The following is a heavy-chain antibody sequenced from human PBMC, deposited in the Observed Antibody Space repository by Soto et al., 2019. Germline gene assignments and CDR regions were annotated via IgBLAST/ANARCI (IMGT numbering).Heavy chain of an antibody. CDR1: GFTFSSYG. J-gene: IGHJ6*02. CDR3: ARDIVVVPAAMKTMKYYYYGMDV. V-gene: IGHV3-33*01. Sequence: GGSLRLSCAASGFTFSSYGMHWVRQAPGKGLEWVAVIWYDGSNKYYADSVKGRFTISRDNSKNTLYLQMNSLRAEDTAVYYCARDIVVVPAAMKTMKYYYYGMDVWGQGTTVTVSS. D-gene: IGHD2-2*01. CDR2: IWYDGSNK.